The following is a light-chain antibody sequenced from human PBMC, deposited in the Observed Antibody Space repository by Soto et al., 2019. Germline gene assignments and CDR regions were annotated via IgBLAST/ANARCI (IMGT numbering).Light chain of an antibody. CDR1: SLNIGSNT. Sequence: QPVLTQPPSASGTPGQRVTISCSGSSLNIGSNTVEWYQQVPGTTPKLLIYNNYERPSGVPDRFSGSKSGTSASLAISGLQSEDEADYYCAAWDDTLNGRLFGGGTKLTVL. CDR3: AAWDDTLNGRL. V-gene: IGLV1-44*01. J-gene: IGLJ2*01. CDR2: NNY.